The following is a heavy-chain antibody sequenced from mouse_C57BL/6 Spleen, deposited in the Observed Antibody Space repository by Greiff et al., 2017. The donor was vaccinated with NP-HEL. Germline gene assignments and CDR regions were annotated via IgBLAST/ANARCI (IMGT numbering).Heavy chain of an antibody. CDR1: GYTFTSYW. V-gene: IGHV1-52*01. Sequence: VQLQQSGAELVRPGSSVKLSCKASGYTFTSYWMHWVKQRPIQGLEWIGNIDPSDSETHYNQKFKDKATLPVDKSSSTAYMQLSSLTSEDSAVYYCARRASYYSNYEGAMDYWGQGTSVTVSS. CDR2: IDPSDSET. J-gene: IGHJ4*01. D-gene: IGHD2-5*01. CDR3: ARRASYYSNYEGAMDY.